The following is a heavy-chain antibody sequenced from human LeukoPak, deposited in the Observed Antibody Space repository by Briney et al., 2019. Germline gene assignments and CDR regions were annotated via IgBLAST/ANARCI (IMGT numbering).Heavy chain of an antibody. J-gene: IGHJ4*02. CDR2: INPNSGGT. Sequence: ASVKVSCKASGHTFTGHYMHWVRQAPGQGLEWMAWINPNSGGTDYAQKFQGRVTMTRDTSISTAYMELSSLRSDDTAIYYCARGSPIVATTPRGFDYWGQGTLVTVSS. V-gene: IGHV1-2*02. CDR1: GHTFTGHY. CDR3: ARGSPIVATTPRGFDY. D-gene: IGHD5-12*01.